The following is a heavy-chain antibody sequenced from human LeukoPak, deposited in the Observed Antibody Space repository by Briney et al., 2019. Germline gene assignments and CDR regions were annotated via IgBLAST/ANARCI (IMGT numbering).Heavy chain of an antibody. CDR2: MNPNSGNT. D-gene: IGHD1-1*01. J-gene: IGHJ3*02. CDR1: GYTFTSYD. CDR3: ATLSGTDDAFDI. Sequence: ASVKVSCKASGYTFTSYDINWVRQATGQGLEWMGWMNPNSGNTGYAQKFQGRATMTRNTSISTAYMELSSLRSEDTAVYYCATLSGTDDAFDIWGQGTMVTVSS. V-gene: IGHV1-8*01.